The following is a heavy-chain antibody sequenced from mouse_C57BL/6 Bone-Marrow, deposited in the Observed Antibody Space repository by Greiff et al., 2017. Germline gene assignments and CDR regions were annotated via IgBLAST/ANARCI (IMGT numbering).Heavy chain of an antibody. J-gene: IGHJ1*03. D-gene: IGHD2-2*01. CDR2: INPYNGDT. CDR1: GYSFTGYF. Sequence: EVQLQPSGPELVKPGDSVKISCKASGYSFTGYFMNWVMQSHGKSLEWIGRINPYNGDTFYNQKFKGKATLTVDKSSSTAHMELRSLTSEDSAVYYWAREGDLVWLRGRYFDVWGTGTTVTVSS. V-gene: IGHV1-20*01. CDR3: AREGDLVWLRGRYFDV.